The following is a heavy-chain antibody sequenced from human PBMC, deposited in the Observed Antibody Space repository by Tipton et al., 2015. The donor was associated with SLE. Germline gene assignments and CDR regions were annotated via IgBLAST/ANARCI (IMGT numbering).Heavy chain of an antibody. CDR2: IDAGAST. V-gene: IGHV4-4*09. Sequence: GLVKPSETLSLTCSVSSGSISTYYWGWIRQSPGKGLEWIGYIDAGASTDYNPSLKSRVTMSVDTSKEQFSLNLSPVTAADTAIYYCARHLGKFGGFYGFMDYWGQGIMVTVSS. D-gene: IGHD3-3*01. J-gene: IGHJ4*02. CDR3: ARHLGKFGGFYGFMDY. CDR1: SGSISTYY.